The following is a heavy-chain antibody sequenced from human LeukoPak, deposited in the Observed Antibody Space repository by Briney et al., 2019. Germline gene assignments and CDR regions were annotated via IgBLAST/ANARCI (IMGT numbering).Heavy chain of an antibody. Sequence: EASVKVSCKASGYTFTSYGISWVRQAPGQGLEWMGWISAYNGNTNYAQKPQGRVTMTTDTSTSTAYMELRSLRSDDTAVYYCARRAVAGSYDYWGQGTLVTVSS. V-gene: IGHV1-18*01. CDR3: ARRAVAGSYDY. CDR1: GYTFTSYG. J-gene: IGHJ4*02. CDR2: ISAYNGNT. D-gene: IGHD6-19*01.